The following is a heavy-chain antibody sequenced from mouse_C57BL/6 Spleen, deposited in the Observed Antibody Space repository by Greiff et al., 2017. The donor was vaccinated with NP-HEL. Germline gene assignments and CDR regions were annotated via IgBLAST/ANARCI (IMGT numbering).Heavy chain of an antibody. CDR1: GYTFTSYW. CDR2: INPSNGGT. D-gene: IGHD1-1*01. Sequence: QVQLQQPGTELVKPGASVKLSCKASGYTFTSYWMHWVKQRPGQGLEWIGNINPSNGGTNYNEKFKGKATLTADKSSSTAYMQLSSLTSEDSAVYYCARSITTVVAGYCFDDWGQGTTLTVSS. J-gene: IGHJ2*01. CDR3: ARSITTVVAGYCFDD. V-gene: IGHV1-53*01.